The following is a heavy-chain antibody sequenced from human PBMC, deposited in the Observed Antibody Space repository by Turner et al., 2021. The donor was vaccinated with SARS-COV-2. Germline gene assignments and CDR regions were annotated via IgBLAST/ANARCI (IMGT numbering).Heavy chain of an antibody. CDR3: ARDMGATTGPFDY. J-gene: IGHJ4*02. V-gene: IGHV3-53*02. D-gene: IGHD1-26*01. Sequence: EVQLVETGGGLIQPGGYLRHSCAASGFTVSSNYMSWVRQAPGKGLEWVSVIYSGGSTYYADSVKGRFTISRDNSKNTLYLQMNSLRAEDTAVYYCARDMGATTGPFDYWGQGTLVTVSS. CDR2: IYSGGST. CDR1: GFTVSSNY.